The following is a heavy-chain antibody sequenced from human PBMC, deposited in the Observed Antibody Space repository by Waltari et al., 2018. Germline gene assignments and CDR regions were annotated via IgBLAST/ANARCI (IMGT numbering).Heavy chain of an antibody. J-gene: IGHJ4*02. CDR2: INAGNGKT. V-gene: IGHV1-3*03. CDR1: GYTFTSYA. Sequence: QVQLVQSGAEVTKPGASVKVSCQASGYTFTSYAMHWGRPAPGQRLAWMGWINAGNGKTKYSQEFQGRVTITTDESTSTAYMERSSLRSEDTAVYYCARVVEMATIAYWGQGTLVTVSS. D-gene: IGHD5-12*01. CDR3: ARVVEMATIAY.